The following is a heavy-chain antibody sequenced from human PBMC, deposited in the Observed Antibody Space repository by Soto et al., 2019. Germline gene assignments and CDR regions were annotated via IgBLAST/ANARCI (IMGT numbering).Heavy chain of an antibody. D-gene: IGHD4-17*01. Sequence: PGGSLRLSCAASGFAFDDYTMHWVRQIPGKGLEWVAGITYNSRTIGYADSVKGRFTISRDNAKNSLHLQMDSLRLEDTALYYCAKDFGDYDAYFDFWGQGTLVTVSS. CDR2: ITYNSRTI. J-gene: IGHJ4*02. CDR3: AKDFGDYDAYFDF. CDR1: GFAFDDYT. V-gene: IGHV3-9*01.